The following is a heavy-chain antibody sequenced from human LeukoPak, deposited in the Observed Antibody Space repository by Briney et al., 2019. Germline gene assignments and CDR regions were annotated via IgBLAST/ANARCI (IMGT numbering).Heavy chain of an antibody. CDR1: GYTFTGYY. CDR2: INPNSGGT. Sequence: ASVKVSCKASGYTFTGYYMHWVRQAPGQGLEWMGWINPNSGGTNYAQKFQGRVTMTRDTSISTAHMELSRLRSDDTAVYYCASIYYYDSSGYFKGDDAFDIWGQGTMVTVSS. J-gene: IGHJ3*02. D-gene: IGHD3-22*01. CDR3: ASIYYYDSSGYFKGDDAFDI. V-gene: IGHV1-2*02.